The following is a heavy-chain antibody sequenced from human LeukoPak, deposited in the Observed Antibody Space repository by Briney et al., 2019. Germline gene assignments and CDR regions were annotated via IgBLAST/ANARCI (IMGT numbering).Heavy chain of an antibody. J-gene: IGHJ4*02. D-gene: IGHD6-13*01. V-gene: IGHV3-33*01. CDR2: IWYDESNK. Sequence: GGSLRLSCAASGFTFSNYDMHWVRQAPGKGLEWVAVIWYDESNKYYADSVKGRFTISRDNSKNTLYLQMNSLRAEDTAVYYCAREFSSSPGTFDYGGQGTLVTVSS. CDR3: AREFSSSPGTFDY. CDR1: GFTFSNYD.